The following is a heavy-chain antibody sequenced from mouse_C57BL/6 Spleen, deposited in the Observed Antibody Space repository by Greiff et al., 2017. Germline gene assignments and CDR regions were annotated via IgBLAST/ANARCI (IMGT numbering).Heavy chain of an antibody. J-gene: IGHJ2*01. Sequence: LVESGAELVKPGASVKLSCKASGYTFTEYTLHWVKQRSGQGLEWIGWFYPGSGSRKNNEKFKYKATLTADKTYSTGYMELSRLTSEDSAVYFCARQEYDFDYWGQGTTLTVSS. V-gene: IGHV1-62-2*01. CDR2: FYPGSGSR. D-gene: IGHD2-14*01. CDR1: GYTFTEYT. CDR3: ARQEYDFDY.